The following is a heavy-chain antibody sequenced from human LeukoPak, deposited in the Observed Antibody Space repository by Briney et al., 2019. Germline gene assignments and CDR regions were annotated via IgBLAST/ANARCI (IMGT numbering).Heavy chain of an antibody. D-gene: IGHD1-26*01. Sequence: GGSLRLSCAASGFTFSSYNMNWVRQAPGKGLEWVSSISTSSTYIYYADSVKGRFTISRDNAKNSLSLQMNSLRAEDTAVYYCARMSGSGSYFDYWGQGTLVTVSS. J-gene: IGHJ4*02. V-gene: IGHV3-21*01. CDR3: ARMSGSGSYFDY. CDR1: GFTFSSYN. CDR2: ISTSSTYI.